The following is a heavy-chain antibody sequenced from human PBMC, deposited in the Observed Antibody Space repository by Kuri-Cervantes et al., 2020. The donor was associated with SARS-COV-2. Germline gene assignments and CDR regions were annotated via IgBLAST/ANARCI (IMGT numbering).Heavy chain of an antibody. J-gene: IGHJ4*02. CDR1: GFTFSSYA. D-gene: IGHD4-17*01. CDR2: ISSSSSYI. V-gene: IGHV3-21*01. Sequence: GESLKISCAASGFTFSSYAMHWVRQAPGKGLEWVSSISSSSSYIYYADSVKGRFTISRDNAKNSLYLQMNSLRAEDTAVYYCASRGYGDYEVDYWGQGTLVTVSS. CDR3: ASRGYGDYEVDY.